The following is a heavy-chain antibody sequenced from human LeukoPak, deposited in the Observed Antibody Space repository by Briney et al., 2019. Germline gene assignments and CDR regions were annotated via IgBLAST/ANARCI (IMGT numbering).Heavy chain of an antibody. CDR3: ARDSCSSTSCYLVPDYYYMDV. CDR2: IIPIFGTA. J-gene: IGHJ6*03. Sequence: SVKVSCKASGGTFSSYAISWVRQAPGRGLEWMGRIIPIFGTANYAQKFQGRVTITTDESTSTAYMELSSLRSEDTAVYYCARDSCSSTSCYLVPDYYYMDVWGKGTTVTVSS. V-gene: IGHV1-69*05. D-gene: IGHD2-2*01. CDR1: GGTFSSYA.